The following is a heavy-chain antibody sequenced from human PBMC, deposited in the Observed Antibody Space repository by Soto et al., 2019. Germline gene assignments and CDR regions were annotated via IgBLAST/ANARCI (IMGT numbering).Heavy chain of an antibody. V-gene: IGHV3-23*01. D-gene: IGHD3-10*01. CDR2: ISGSGGST. CDR3: AKNRGTRDPYYYYYMDV. Sequence: GGSLRLSCAASGFTFSSYAMSWVRQAPGKGLEWVSAISGSGGSTYYADAVKGRFTISRDNSKNTLYLQMNSLRAEDTAVYYCAKNRGTRDPYYYYYMDVWGKGTTVTVSS. J-gene: IGHJ6*03. CDR1: GFTFSSYA.